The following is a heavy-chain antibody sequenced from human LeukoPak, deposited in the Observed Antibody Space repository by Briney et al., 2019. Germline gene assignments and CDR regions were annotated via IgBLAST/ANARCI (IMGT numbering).Heavy chain of an antibody. CDR3: ARERGDYYDC. V-gene: IGHV3-48*03. J-gene: IGHJ4*02. CDR2: ISGSGSSI. Sequence: PGGSLRLSCAASGFTFSSYEMNWVRQAPGKGLEWVSYISGSGSSIYYADSVMGRFTISRDNAKNSLFLQMNSLRAEDTAVYYCARERGDYYDCWGQGTLVTVSS. CDR1: GFTFSSYE. D-gene: IGHD2-15*01.